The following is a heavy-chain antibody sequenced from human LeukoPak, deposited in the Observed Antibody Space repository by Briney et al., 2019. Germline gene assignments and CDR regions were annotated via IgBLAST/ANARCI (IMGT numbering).Heavy chain of an antibody. CDR2: ISSSSSYI. CDR1: GFTFSSYS. Sequence: GGSLRLSCAASGFTFSSYSMNWVRQAPGKGLEWVSSISSSSSYIYYADSVKGRFTISRDNAKNSLYLQMNSLRAEDTAVYYCARAHRMSYYDSSGFNDAFDIWGQGTMVTVSS. D-gene: IGHD3-22*01. V-gene: IGHV3-21*01. CDR3: ARAHRMSYYDSSGFNDAFDI. J-gene: IGHJ3*02.